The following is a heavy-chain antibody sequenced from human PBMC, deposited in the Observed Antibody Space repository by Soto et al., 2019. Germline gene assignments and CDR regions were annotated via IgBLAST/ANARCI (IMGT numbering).Heavy chain of an antibody. CDR1: GFTFSSYS. Sequence: EVQLVESGGGLVKPGVSLRLSCAASGFTFSSYSMNWVRQAPGKGLEWVSSISSSSSYIYYADSVKGRFTISRDNAKNSLYLQMNSMRAEDTAVYYCARDAVAASFDYWGQGTLVTVSS. V-gene: IGHV3-21*01. CDR2: ISSSSSYI. J-gene: IGHJ4*02. D-gene: IGHD6-19*01. CDR3: ARDAVAASFDY.